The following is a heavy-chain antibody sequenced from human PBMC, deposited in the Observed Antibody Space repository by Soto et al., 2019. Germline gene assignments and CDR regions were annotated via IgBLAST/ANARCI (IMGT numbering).Heavy chain of an antibody. D-gene: IGHD2-2*01. V-gene: IGHV3-30*04. Sequence: QVQLVGSGGGVVQPGNSLRLSCVGSGFTFSSDALHWVRQAPGKGLEWVAVVSSDGNHAYYPDHVKGRFTISRDNSQSTVYLQMKSLKPEDTATYYCARDSAYSTASTHFDHWGQGTLVTVSS. CDR2: VSSDGNHA. CDR3: ARDSAYSTASTHFDH. CDR1: GFTFSSDA. J-gene: IGHJ4*02.